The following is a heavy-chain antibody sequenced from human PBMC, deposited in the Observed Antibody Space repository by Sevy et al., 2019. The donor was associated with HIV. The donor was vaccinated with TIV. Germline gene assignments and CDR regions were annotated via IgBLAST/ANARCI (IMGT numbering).Heavy chain of an antibody. CDR1: GFTFSDHY. CDR3: STHAGIAAAGRVFDY. J-gene: IGHJ4*02. CDR2: TRNKADGYTT. D-gene: IGHD6-13*01. V-gene: IGHV3-72*01. Sequence: GWSLRLSCAASGFTFSDHYMEWVRQAPGKGLEWVGRTRNKADGYTTEYAASVKGRFTISREDSENSLYLQMNSLKTEETAVYYCSTHAGIAAAGRVFDYWGQGDLVTVSS.